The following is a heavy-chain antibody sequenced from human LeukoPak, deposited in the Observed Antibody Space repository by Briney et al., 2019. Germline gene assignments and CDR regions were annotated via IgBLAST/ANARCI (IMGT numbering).Heavy chain of an antibody. D-gene: IGHD4-11*01. CDR1: GYTFAAYY. Sequence: ASVKVSCKASGYTFAAYYVHWVRQAPGQGLEWMGWINPNSGGTNYAQKFQGRVTMTRDTSISTAYMELSSLRSDDTAVYYCARAEYTYVYSNYIASYWVQGTLVTVSS. CDR2: INPNSGGT. J-gene: IGHJ4*02. V-gene: IGHV1-2*02. CDR3: ARAEYTYVYSNYIASY.